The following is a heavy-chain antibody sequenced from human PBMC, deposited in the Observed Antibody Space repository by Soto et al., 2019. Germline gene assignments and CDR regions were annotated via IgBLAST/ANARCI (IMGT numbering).Heavy chain of an antibody. D-gene: IGHD3-3*01. J-gene: IGHJ3*01. CDR2: INTNGDST. CDR3: TRDGVPL. Sequence: PGGSLRLSCAASGFTFITFTLNWVRQAPGKGLEWVSSINTNGDSTYYEDSVRGRFTISRDNARASLYLQMDSLRVDDTAVYYCTRDGVPLWGQGTMVTVSS. CDR1: GFTFITFT. V-gene: IGHV3-21*01.